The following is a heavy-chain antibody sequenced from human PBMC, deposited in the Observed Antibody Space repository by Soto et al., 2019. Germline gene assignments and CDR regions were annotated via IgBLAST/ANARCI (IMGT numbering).Heavy chain of an antibody. D-gene: IGHD6-6*01. Sequence: GESLKISCKGSGYSFTSYWIGWVRQMPGKGLEWMGIIYPGDSDNRYSPSFQGQVTSSADKSISTAYLQWSSLKASDTAMYYCARRSSIAARPYYYYYGMDVWGQGTTVTVSS. CDR3: ARRSSIAARPYYYYYGMDV. V-gene: IGHV5-51*01. CDR2: IYPGDSDN. J-gene: IGHJ6*02. CDR1: GYSFTSYW.